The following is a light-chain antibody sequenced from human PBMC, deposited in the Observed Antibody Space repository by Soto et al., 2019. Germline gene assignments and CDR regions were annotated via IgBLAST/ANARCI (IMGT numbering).Light chain of an antibody. CDR3: QQDYT. Sequence: DIRMTQSPSSLSAAVGDRVTITCRTSQSVNLYLNWYQHKPGEAPKLLIYAASDLQTGVPSRFTGSGSGTDFTLTISSLQPEDSATYYCQQDYTFGQGTKLEIK. V-gene: IGKV1-39*01. CDR1: QSVNLY. J-gene: IGKJ2*01. CDR2: AAS.